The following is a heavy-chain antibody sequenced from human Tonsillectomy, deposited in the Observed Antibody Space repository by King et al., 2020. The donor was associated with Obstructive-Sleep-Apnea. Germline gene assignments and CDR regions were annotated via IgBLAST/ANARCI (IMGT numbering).Heavy chain of an antibody. CDR1: GFTFSNYG. CDR3: AKSREQWLNGMDV. J-gene: IGHJ6*02. CDR2: IRYDGSNK. V-gene: IGHV3-30*02. Sequence: QVQLVESGGGVVQPGGSLRLSCAASGFTFSNYGMHWIRQAPGKGLEWVGFIRYDGSNKYYSDSVKGRFTISRDNSKDTLSLQMNSLTVEDTAIYYCAKSREQWLNGMDVWGQGTAVTVSS. D-gene: IGHD6-19*01.